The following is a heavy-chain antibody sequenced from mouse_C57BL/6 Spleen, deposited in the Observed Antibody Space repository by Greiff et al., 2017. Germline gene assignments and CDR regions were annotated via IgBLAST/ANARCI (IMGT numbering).Heavy chain of an antibody. Sequence: SGPELVKPGASVKIPCKASGYTFTDYNMDWVKQSHGKSLEWIGDINPNNGGTIYNQKFKGKATLTVDKSSSTAYMELRSLTSEDTAVYYCARGNYYGSPFAYWGQGTLVTVSA. CDR2: INPNNGGT. CDR3: ARGNYYGSPFAY. V-gene: IGHV1-18*01. J-gene: IGHJ3*01. D-gene: IGHD1-1*01. CDR1: GYTFTDYN.